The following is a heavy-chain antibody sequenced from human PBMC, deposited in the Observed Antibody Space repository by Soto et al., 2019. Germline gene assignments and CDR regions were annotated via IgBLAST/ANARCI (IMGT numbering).Heavy chain of an antibody. CDR3: ARGDIVLVPAASFDY. CDR1: GFTFSSYA. V-gene: IGHV3-30-3*01. CDR2: ISYDGSNK. Sequence: QVQLVESGGGVVQPGRSLRLSCAASGFTFSSYAMHWVRQAPGKGLEWVAVISYDGSNKYYADSVKGRFTISRDNSKNTLYLQMNSLRAEDTAVYYCARGDIVLVPAASFDYWGQGTLVTVSS. D-gene: IGHD2-2*01. J-gene: IGHJ4*02.